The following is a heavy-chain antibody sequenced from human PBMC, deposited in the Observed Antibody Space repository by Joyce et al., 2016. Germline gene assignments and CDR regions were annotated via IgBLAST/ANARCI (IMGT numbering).Heavy chain of an antibody. V-gene: IGHV3-74*01. Sequence: VQLVESGGGLVQPGGSLRLSCAASGFNFGNFWMHWVRQIPGKGLVSVSRIDGDGATRTYADFVKGRFTISRDNAKNTLYLQMNSLGAEDTAVYFCARDVRYSSDYWGQGTLVTVSS. D-gene: IGHD6-13*01. J-gene: IGHJ4*02. CDR2: IDGDGATR. CDR1: GFNFGNFW. CDR3: ARDVRYSSDY.